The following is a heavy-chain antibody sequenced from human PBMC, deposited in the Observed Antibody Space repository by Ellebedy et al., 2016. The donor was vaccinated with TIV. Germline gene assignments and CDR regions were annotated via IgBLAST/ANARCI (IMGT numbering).Heavy chain of an antibody. J-gene: IGHJ6*02. Sequence: SGPTLVKPTQTLTLTCTFSGFSLSTSGVGVGWIRQPPGKALEWLALIYWNDDKRYSPSLKSRLTITKDTSKNQVVLTMTNMDPVDTATYYCARTGSGYDSGFYYYYGMDVWGQGTTVTVSS. V-gene: IGHV2-5*01. CDR3: ARTGSGYDSGFYYYYGMDV. D-gene: IGHD5-12*01. CDR2: IYWNDDK. CDR1: GFSLSTSGVG.